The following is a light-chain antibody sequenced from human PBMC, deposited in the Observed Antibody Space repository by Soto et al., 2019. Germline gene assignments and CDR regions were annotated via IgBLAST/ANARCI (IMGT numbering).Light chain of an antibody. CDR2: GAS. V-gene: IGKV3-15*01. Sequence: EIVLTQSPATLSLSPGERATLSCRASQSVSNNLAWYQQKPGQAPRLLIYGASTRATGFPARFSGSGSETEFTLTISSLQSEDFAVYYCQQYNNWPPITFGQGTRLEIK. CDR3: QQYNNWPPIT. CDR1: QSVSNN. J-gene: IGKJ5*01.